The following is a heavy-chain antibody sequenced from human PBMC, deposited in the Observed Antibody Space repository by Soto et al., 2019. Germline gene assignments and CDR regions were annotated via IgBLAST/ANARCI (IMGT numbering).Heavy chain of an antibody. V-gene: IGHV1-46*01. J-gene: IGHJ4*02. D-gene: IGHD5-18*01. Sequence: QVQLVPSGAEVKKPGASVRVSCKASGYALSSYHMHWVRQAPRQGLEWMGIINPSGVSTAYAQRFQGRLTVTRDTSTSTLYMVLSGLRSEDTAVYYCARALPRSSGYAYGALDYWGQGTLVTVSP. CDR2: INPSGVST. CDR3: ARALPRSSGYAYGALDY. CDR1: GYALSSYH.